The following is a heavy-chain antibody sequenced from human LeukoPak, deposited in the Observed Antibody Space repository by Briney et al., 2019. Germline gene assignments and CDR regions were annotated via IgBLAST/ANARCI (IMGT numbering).Heavy chain of an antibody. V-gene: IGHV1-2*02. CDR2: INPNSGGT. J-gene: IGHJ3*02. D-gene: IGHD2-2*01. CDR3: AKGWEYQLLWVDAFDI. CDR1: GYTFTGYY. Sequence: ASVKVSCKASGYTFTGYYMHWVRQAPGQGLEWMGWINPNSGGTNYAQKFQGRVTMTRDTSISTAYMELSRLRSDDTAVYYCAKGWEYQLLWVDAFDIWGQGTMVTVSS.